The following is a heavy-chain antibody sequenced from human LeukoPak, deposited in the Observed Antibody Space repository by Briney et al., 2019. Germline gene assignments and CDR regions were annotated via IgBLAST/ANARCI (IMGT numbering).Heavy chain of an antibody. CDR3: ARDSGTTGEVKFDP. J-gene: IGHJ5*02. CDR1: GGSISSYY. D-gene: IGHD3-10*01. V-gene: IGHV4-4*07. Sequence: SETLSLTCTVSGGSISSYYLSWIRQPAGKGLEWIGRIYSSGTDYNPSLKSRVTMSADTSRNQVSLTLSSVSAADTAVYYCARDSGTTGEVKFDPWGQGTLVTVSS. CDR2: IYSSGT.